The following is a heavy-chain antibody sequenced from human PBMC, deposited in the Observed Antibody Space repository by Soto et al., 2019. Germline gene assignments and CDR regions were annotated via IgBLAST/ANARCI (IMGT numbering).Heavy chain of an antibody. CDR2: ISGSGGST. Sequence: EVQLLESGGGLVQPGGSLRLSCAASGFTFSSYAMSWVRQAPGKGLEWVSDISGSGGSTYYADSVKGRFTISRDNSKNTLYRQMNSLSAEDTAVYYCAKEDITIVRGVIKPFDYWGQGTMVTVSS. J-gene: IGHJ4*02. CDR1: GFTFSSYA. V-gene: IGHV3-23*01. CDR3: AKEDITIVRGVIKPFDY. D-gene: IGHD3-10*01.